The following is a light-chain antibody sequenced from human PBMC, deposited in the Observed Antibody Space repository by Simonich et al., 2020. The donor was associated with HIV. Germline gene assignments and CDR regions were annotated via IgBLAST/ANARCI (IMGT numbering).Light chain of an antibody. CDR1: QSFSSN. Sequence: DIVMTQSQATLSVYPGEGATLSCRASQSFSSNLAWYQQKPGQAPRLLIYGASTRAAGFPARFSGSGSGTEFTLTISSLQSEDFAVYYCQQYNNLPETLTFGGGTKVEI. J-gene: IGKJ4*01. CDR2: GAS. CDR3: QQYNNLPETLT. V-gene: IGKV3-15*01.